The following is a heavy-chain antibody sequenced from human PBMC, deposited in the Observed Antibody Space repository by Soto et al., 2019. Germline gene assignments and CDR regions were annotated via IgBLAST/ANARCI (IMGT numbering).Heavy chain of an antibody. J-gene: IGHJ4*02. D-gene: IGHD2-2*01. Sequence: PGGSLRLSCAASGFSLSIYEMNWVRQAPGKGLEWLAYVSTSGSLKNYADSVKGRFTISRDNTKNAVYLQMNSLRAEDTAVYYCVRSVPDSWYYFDFSGQGTLVTVSS. V-gene: IGHV3-48*03. CDR2: VSTSGSLK. CDR1: GFSLSIYE. CDR3: VRSVPDSWYYFDF.